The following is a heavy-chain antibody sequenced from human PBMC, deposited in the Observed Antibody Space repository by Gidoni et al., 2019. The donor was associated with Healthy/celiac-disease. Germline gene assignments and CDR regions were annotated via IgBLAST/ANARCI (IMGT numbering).Heavy chain of an antibody. Sequence: QVQLVQSGAEVKKPGASVKVSCKASGYTFTGYYMHWVRQAPGQGLELMGWINPNSGGTNYAQKFQGRVTMTRDTSISTAYMELSRLRSDDTAVYYCARDDNRITIFGVANDAFDIWGQGTMVTVSS. CDR1: GYTFTGYY. J-gene: IGHJ3*02. V-gene: IGHV1-2*02. CDR2: INPNSGGT. D-gene: IGHD3-3*01. CDR3: ARDDNRITIFGVANDAFDI.